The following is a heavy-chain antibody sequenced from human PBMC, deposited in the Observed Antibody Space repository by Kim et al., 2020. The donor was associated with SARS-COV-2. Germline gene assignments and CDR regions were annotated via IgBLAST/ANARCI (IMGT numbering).Heavy chain of an antibody. D-gene: IGHD1-7*01. CDR2: IKSKTDGGTT. J-gene: IGHJ6*02. CDR3: TTDLVWQLELTPFDYYYGMDV. V-gene: IGHV3-15*01. CDR1: GFTFSNAW. Sequence: GGSLRLSCAASGFTFSNAWMSWVRQAPGKGLEWVGRIKSKTDGGTTDYAAPVKGRFTISRDDSKNTLYLQMNSLKTEDTAVYYCTTDLVWQLELTPFDYYYGMDVWGQGTTVTVSS.